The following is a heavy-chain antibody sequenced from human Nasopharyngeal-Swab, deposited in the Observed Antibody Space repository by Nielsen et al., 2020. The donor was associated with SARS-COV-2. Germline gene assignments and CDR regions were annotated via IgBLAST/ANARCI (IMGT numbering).Heavy chain of an antibody. CDR3: VRLLDV. J-gene: IGHJ6*04. Sequence: RQAPGKGLERVSYISHSSSQTNYADSVKGRFTISRDNAKKTLYLQMNSLRAEDTAVYYCVRLLDVWGKGTTVTVSS. D-gene: IGHD2-15*01. CDR2: ISHSSSQT. V-gene: IGHV3-11*06.